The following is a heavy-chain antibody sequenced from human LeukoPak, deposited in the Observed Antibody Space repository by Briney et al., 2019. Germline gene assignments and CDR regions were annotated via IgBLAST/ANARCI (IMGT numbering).Heavy chain of an antibody. CDR2: IYTSGST. V-gene: IGHV4-61*02. J-gene: IGHJ2*01. D-gene: IGHD3-22*01. CDR3: ARGSTYYYDSPSSFDL. CDR1: GGSISSGSYY. Sequence: SETLSLTCTVSGGSISSGSYYWSWIRQPAGKGLEWIGRIYTSGSTNYNPSLKSRVTISVDTSKNQFSLKLSSVTAADTAVYYCARGSTYYYDSPSSFDLWGRGTLVTVSS.